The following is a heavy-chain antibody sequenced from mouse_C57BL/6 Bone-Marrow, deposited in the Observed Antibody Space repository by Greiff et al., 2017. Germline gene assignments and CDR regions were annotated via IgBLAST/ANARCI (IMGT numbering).Heavy chain of an antibody. J-gene: IGHJ1*03. V-gene: IGHV14-1*01. Sequence: VQLQQSGAELVRPGASVKLSCTASGFNIKDYYMHWVKQRPEQGLAWIGRIDPEDGDTEYAPKFQGKATMTADTSSNTAYLQRISLTSEYTTVYYCTTWWATDWGTGTTVTVSA. D-gene: IGHD3-1*01. CDR2: IDPEDGDT. CDR3: TTWWATD. CDR1: GFNIKDYY.